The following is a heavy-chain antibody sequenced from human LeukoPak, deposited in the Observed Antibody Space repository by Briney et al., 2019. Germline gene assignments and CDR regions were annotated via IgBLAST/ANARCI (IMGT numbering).Heavy chain of an antibody. V-gene: IGHV4-39*01. J-gene: IGHJ5*02. D-gene: IGHD6-13*01. CDR3: ARRTIATTGHWFDP. CDR1: GASISSNTYY. Sequence: PSETLSLTCTVSGASISSNTYYWAWIRQPPGKGLEWIGAAYYSASSDYNPSLKSRVTISVDTTKNQFSLRLRSVTVADTAVYYCARRTIATTGHWFDPWGQGTLVTVSS. CDR2: AYYSASS.